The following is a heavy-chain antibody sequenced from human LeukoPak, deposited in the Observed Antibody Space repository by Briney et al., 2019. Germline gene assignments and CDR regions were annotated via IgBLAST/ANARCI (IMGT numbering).Heavy chain of an antibody. D-gene: IGHD6-13*01. V-gene: IGHV3-15*01. CDR2: IKRKTDGGTT. Sequence: PGGSLRLSCAASGFIFTNAWMSWVRQAPGKGLEWIGRIKRKTDGGTTDYAAPVEGRFTISRDDSKNTLYLQMNSLKSEDTAVHYCTTGATSNRNYWGQGTLVTVSS. CDR1: GFIFTNAW. J-gene: IGHJ4*02. CDR3: TTGATSNRNY.